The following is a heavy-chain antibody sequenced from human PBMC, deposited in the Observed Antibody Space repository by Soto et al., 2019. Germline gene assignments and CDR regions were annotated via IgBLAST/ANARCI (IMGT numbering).Heavy chain of an antibody. CDR1: GFTFSPYT. D-gene: IGHD2-21*02. J-gene: IGHJ4*02. CDR2: ISYDGSDK. Sequence: GGSLRLSCAASGFTFSPYTMHWVRQTPGKGLEWVAVISYDGSDKSYADSVRGRFTISRDDSKNTLFLQMNSLRAEDTALYYCARGGGFCGADCYKGGIDYWGQGALVTVSS. CDR3: ARGGGFCGADCYKGGIDY. V-gene: IGHV3-30-3*01.